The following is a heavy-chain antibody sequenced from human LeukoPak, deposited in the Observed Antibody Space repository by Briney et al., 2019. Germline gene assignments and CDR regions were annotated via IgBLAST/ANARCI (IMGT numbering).Heavy chain of an antibody. CDR3: ARRRLWFGELLSYFDY. V-gene: IGHV4-34*01. CDR2: INHSGST. Sequence: KASGTLSLTCAVYGGSFSGYYWSWIRQPPGKGLEWIGEINHSGSTNYNPSLKSRVTISVDTFKNQFSLKLSSVTAADTAVYYCARRRLWFGELLSYFDYWGQGTLVTVSS. CDR1: GGSFSGYY. D-gene: IGHD3-10*01. J-gene: IGHJ4*02.